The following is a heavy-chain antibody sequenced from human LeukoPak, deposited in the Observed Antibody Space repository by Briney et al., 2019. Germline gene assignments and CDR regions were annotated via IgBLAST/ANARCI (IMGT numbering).Heavy chain of an antibody. CDR3: ARRRGTVWFGELALDP. CDR2: IYYSGST. CDR1: GGSISTSSYY. Sequence: SETLSLTCTVSGGSISTSSYYWGWVRQPPGKGLEWIGSIYYSGSTYYNPSLKSRVTISVDTSKNQFSLKLSSVTAADTAVYYCARRRGTVWFGELALDPWGQGTLVTVSS. J-gene: IGHJ5*02. V-gene: IGHV4-39*01. D-gene: IGHD3-10*01.